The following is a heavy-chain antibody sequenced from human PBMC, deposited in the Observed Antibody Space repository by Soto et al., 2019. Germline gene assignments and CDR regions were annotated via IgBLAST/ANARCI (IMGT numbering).Heavy chain of an antibody. CDR2: ISYDGSTK. J-gene: IGHJ4*02. CDR3: AREKNSRFDY. V-gene: IGHV3-30*03. Sequence: PGGSLRLSCAASGFTFSSYGMYWVRQAPGKGLEWVAVISYDGSTKYYADSVKGRFTISRDNSKKTLYLQMNSLRAEDTALYYCAREKNSRFDYWGQGTLVTVSS. D-gene: IGHD6-13*01. CDR1: GFTFSSYG.